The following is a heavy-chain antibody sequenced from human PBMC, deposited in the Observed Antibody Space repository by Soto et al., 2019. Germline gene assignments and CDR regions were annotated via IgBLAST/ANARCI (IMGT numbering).Heavy chain of an antibody. CDR2: IYYSGST. CDR1: GGSISSYY. Sequence: SETLSLTCTVSGGSISSYYWSWIRQPPGKGLEWIGYIYYSGSTNYNPSLKSRVTISVDTSTNQFSLKLSSVTAADPAGYYCGRDNGCGHGYTLDHWGQGTLVTVSS. CDR3: GRDNGCGHGYTLDH. D-gene: IGHD5-18*01. V-gene: IGHV4-59*01. J-gene: IGHJ4*02.